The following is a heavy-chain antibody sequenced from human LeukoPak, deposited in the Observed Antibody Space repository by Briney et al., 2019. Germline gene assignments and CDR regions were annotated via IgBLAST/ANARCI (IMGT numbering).Heavy chain of an antibody. CDR2: INPDGSNM. V-gene: IGHV3-7*01. J-gene: IGHJ4*02. Sequence: GGSLRLSCAASGFSFSSYWMSWVRQAPGRGLEWVANINPDGSNMLYVDSVKGRFTISRDNAKNSLYLQMNNLRAEDTAVYFCVSGFLQWLYWGQGTLVTVSS. CDR1: GFSFSSYW. D-gene: IGHD3-3*01. CDR3: VSGFLQWLY.